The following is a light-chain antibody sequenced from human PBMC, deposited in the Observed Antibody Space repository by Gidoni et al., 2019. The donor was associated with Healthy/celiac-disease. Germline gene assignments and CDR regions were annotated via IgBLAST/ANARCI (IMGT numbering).Light chain of an antibody. V-gene: IGKV1-5*01. J-gene: IGKJ1*01. CDR1: QSISSW. Sequence: IQMTQSPSTLSASVGDRVTVTCRASQSISSWLAWYQQKPGKAPKLLIYDASSLESGVPSRFSGSGSGTEFTLTISSLQPDDFATYYCQQHNSYSPWTFGQGTKVEIK. CDR2: DAS. CDR3: QQHNSYSPWT.